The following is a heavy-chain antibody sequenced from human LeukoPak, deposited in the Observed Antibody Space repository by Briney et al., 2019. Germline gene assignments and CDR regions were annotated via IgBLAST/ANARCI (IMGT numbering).Heavy chain of an antibody. CDR1: AGSINNDIYF. J-gene: IGHJ4*02. CDR3: AAHRWNYGESY. CDR2: VYHGDDT. D-gene: IGHD1-7*01. V-gene: IGHV4-39*01. Sequence: SETLSLTCTVSAGSINNDIYFWGWIGPPPGKGLEWIASVYHGDDTYYRPSLKSRVTISKDRSKNQFSLRMSSVTAADTAVYYCAAHRWNYGESYWGQGTLVTVSS.